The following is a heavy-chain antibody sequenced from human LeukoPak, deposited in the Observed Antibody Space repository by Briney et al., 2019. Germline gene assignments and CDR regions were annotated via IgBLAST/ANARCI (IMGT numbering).Heavy chain of an antibody. CDR1: GYTFTSYD. D-gene: IGHD3-10*01. V-gene: IGHV1-8*03. J-gene: IGHJ5*02. CDR3: ARGVWGSGSYYNHVWFDP. CDR2: MNPNSGNT. Sequence: ASVKVSCKASGYTFTSYDINWVRQATGQGREWMGWMNPNSGNTGYAQKFQGRVTITRNTSISTAYMELSSLRSEDTAVYYCARGVWGSGSYYNHVWFDPWGQGTLVTVSS.